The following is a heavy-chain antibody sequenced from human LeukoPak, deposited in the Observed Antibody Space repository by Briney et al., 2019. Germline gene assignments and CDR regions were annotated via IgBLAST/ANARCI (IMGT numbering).Heavy chain of an antibody. CDR1: GGTFSSYA. Sequence: SVKVSCKASGGTFSSYAISWVRQAPGQGLEWMGGIIPIFGTANYAQKFQGRVTITTDESTSTAYMELSSLRSEDTAVYYCARRGRAAPAVDYWGQGTLVTVSS. CDR3: ARRGRAAPAVDY. CDR2: IIPIFGTA. J-gene: IGHJ4*02. V-gene: IGHV1-69*05. D-gene: IGHD6-13*01.